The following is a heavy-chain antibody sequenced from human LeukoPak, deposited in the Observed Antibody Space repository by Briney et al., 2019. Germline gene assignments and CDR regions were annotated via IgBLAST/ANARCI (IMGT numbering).Heavy chain of an antibody. V-gene: IGHV1-2*02. CDR2: INPNHGDT. D-gene: IGHD2-2*01. Sequence: ASVKVSCKASGYTFTGYYMHWVRQAPGQGLEWMGWINPNHGDTNYAQKFQGRVTMTRDTSISTAYMELSRLRSDDTAVYYCARDGGYCSSTSCANWFDPWGQGTLVTVSS. J-gene: IGHJ5*02. CDR1: GYTFTGYY. CDR3: ARDGGYCSSTSCANWFDP.